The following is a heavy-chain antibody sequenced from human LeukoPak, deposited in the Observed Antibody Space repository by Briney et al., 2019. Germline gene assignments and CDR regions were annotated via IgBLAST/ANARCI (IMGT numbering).Heavy chain of an antibody. CDR1: GGSFSGYY. CDR2: INHSGST. D-gene: IGHD3-10*01. Sequence: PSETLSLTCAVYGGSFSGYYWSWIRQPPGKGLEWIGEINHSGSTNYNPSLKSRVTISVDTSKNQFSLKLSSVTAADTAVYFCARSFRGLDYWGQGMLVTVSS. V-gene: IGHV4-34*01. J-gene: IGHJ4*02. CDR3: ARSFRGLDY.